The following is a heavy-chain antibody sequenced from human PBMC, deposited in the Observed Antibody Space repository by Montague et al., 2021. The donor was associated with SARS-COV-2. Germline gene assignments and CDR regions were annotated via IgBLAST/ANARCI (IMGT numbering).Heavy chain of an antibody. J-gene: IGHJ2*01. CDR1: GFTFSIYA. CDR3: AKEVPRWYFDL. Sequence: SLRLSCAASGFTFSIYAIHWVRQAPGKGLEYVSAIGDREINTYYADSVKGRFTISRDDSKNTVYLQMGSLKTEDMAVYYCAKEVPRWYFDLWGRGTPVTVSS. CDR2: IGDREINT. V-gene: IGHV3-64*02.